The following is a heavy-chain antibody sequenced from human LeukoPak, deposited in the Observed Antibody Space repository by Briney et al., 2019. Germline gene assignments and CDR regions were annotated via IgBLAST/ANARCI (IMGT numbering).Heavy chain of an antibody. D-gene: IGHD1-20*01. CDR1: GFPFSTYA. CDR2: ISGSGGST. CDR3: AKRTGTYNWNDIEIDY. V-gene: IGHV3-23*01. Sequence: GGSLRLSCAASGFPFSTYAMSWVRQAPGKGLEWVSAISGSGGSTYYADSVKGRFTISRDNSKNTLYLQMNSLRAEDTAVYYCAKRTGTYNWNDIEIDYWGQGTLVTVSS. J-gene: IGHJ4*02.